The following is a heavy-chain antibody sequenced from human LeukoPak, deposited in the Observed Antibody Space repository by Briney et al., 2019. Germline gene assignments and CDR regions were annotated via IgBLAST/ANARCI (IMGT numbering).Heavy chain of an antibody. V-gene: IGHV3-74*01. CDR3: ARVSSYCSTTSCREPLGF. J-gene: IGHJ1*01. D-gene: IGHD2-2*01. CDR1: GFTLSSYW. Sequence: GESLRLSRTASGFTLSSYWLYWVRQAPRKGLDWVSRINTDVTNTNYPDSVRGRLTISRDNANNTVYLQMNSLRAEDTAVYYCARVSSYCSTTSCREPLGFWGQGALVSVSS. CDR2: INTDVTNT.